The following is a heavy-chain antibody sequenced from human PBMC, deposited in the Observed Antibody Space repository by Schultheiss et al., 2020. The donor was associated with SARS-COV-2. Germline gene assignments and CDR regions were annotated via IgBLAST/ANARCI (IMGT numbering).Heavy chain of an antibody. CDR2: ISYDGSNK. J-gene: IGHJ4*02. D-gene: IGHD1-26*01. CDR1: GFTFSSYA. V-gene: IGHV3-30-3*02. Sequence: GGSLRLSCAASGFTFSSYAMHWVRQAPGKGLEWVAVISYDGSNKYYADSVKGRFTISRDNSKNTLYLQMNSLRAEDTAVYYCAKIRNTLSGSFDYWGQGTLVTVSS. CDR3: AKIRNTLSGSFDY.